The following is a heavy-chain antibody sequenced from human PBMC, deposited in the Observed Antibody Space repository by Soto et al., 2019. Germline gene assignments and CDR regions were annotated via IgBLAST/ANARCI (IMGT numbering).Heavy chain of an antibody. J-gene: IGHJ4*02. CDR3: AHTSQLGLALGF. V-gene: IGHV2-5*01. D-gene: IGHD1-1*01. CDR2: IYASDDK. Sequence: QITLKESGPTLVKPTQTLTLTCSFSGFSLSTSGVLVGWIRQPPGMALEWLALIYASDDKRYSPSLKSRLTSTKDTSRNQVVLTMTNVDPMDTATYYCAHTSQLGLALGFWGQGILVTVSS. CDR1: GFSLSTSGVL.